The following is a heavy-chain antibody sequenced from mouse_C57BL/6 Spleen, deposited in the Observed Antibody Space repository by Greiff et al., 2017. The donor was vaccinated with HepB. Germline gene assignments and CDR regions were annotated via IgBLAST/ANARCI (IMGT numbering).Heavy chain of an antibody. J-gene: IGHJ4*01. Sequence: QVQLKQSGPELVKPGASVKLSCKASGYTFTSYDINWVKQRPGQGLEWIGWIYPRDGSTKYNEKFKGKATLTVDTSSSTAYMELHSLTSEDSAVYFCARSENYYGSSLYYYAMDYWGQGTSVTVSS. CDR2: IYPRDGST. CDR3: ARSENYYGSSLYYYAMDY. CDR1: GYTFTSYD. D-gene: IGHD1-1*01. V-gene: IGHV1-85*01.